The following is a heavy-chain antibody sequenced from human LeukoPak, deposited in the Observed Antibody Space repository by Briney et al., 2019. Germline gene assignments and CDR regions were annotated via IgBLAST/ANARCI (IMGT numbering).Heavy chain of an antibody. Sequence: GGSLRLSCAASGFNVSSTYMNWVRQAPGKGLEWVSVIYSGGRTYYADSVKGRFTISRDNSKNTRYLQMNSLRAEDTAVYYCARDPSRVGPTYTDVWGKGTTVTIS. J-gene: IGHJ6*03. CDR1: GFNVSSTY. D-gene: IGHD6-13*01. CDR2: IYSGGRT. V-gene: IGHV3-53*01. CDR3: ARDPSRVGPTYTDV.